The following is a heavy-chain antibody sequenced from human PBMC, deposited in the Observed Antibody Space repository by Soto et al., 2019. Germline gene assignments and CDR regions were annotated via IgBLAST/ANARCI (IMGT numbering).Heavy chain of an antibody. J-gene: IGHJ6*02. Sequence: GGSPRLSCAASGFTFSSYGMHWVRQAPGKGLEWVAVIWYDGSNKYYADSVKGRFTISRDNSKNTLYLQMNSLRAEDTAVYYCARDSTDDYYYYGMDVWGQGTTVTVSS. V-gene: IGHV3-33*01. D-gene: IGHD2-2*01. CDR1: GFTFSSYG. CDR2: IWYDGSNK. CDR3: ARDSTDDYYYYGMDV.